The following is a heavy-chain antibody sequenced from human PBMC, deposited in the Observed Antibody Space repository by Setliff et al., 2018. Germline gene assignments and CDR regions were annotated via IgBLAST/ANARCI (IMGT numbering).Heavy chain of an antibody. CDR1: GGSISSGSYY. CDR2: IYTSGST. J-gene: IGHJ3*02. D-gene: IGHD3-10*01. V-gene: IGHV4-61*09. Sequence: SETLSLTCTVSGGSISSGSYYWSWIRQPAGKGLEWIGHIYTSGSTNYNPSLKSRVTISVDTSKNQFSLKLSSVTAADTAVYYCARVGVLWFGELLGAFDIWGQGTMVTVSS. CDR3: ARVGVLWFGELLGAFDI.